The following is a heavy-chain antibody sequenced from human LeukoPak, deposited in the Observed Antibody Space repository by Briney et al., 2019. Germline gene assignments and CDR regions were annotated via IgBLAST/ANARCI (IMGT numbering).Heavy chain of an antibody. CDR2: IYPGDSYT. J-gene: IGHJ6*03. D-gene: IGHD5-12*01. V-gene: IGHV5-51*01. CDR1: GSTFTSQW. Sequence: GASLKFSCKGSGSTFTSQWIGWVRPLPGKGLEWMGIIYPGDSYTRYSPSFQGQVTISADKSSSTAYLQWSSLKASDTAMYYCARRGRAYSGSYMDVWGEGTTVTVSS. CDR3: ARRGRAYSGSYMDV.